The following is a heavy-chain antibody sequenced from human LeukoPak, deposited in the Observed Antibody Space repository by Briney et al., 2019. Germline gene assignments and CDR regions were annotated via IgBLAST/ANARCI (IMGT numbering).Heavy chain of an antibody. J-gene: IGHJ4*02. Sequence: GGSLRLSCAASGFTFSSYGMHWVRQAPGKGLEWVAVIWYDGSNKYYAGSVKGRFTISRENAKNSLYLQMNSLRAGDTAVYYCARDPSSGWYEDYFDYWGQGTLVTVSS. CDR2: IWYDGSNK. CDR1: GFTFSSYG. CDR3: ARDPSSGWYEDYFDY. V-gene: IGHV3-33*01. D-gene: IGHD6-19*01.